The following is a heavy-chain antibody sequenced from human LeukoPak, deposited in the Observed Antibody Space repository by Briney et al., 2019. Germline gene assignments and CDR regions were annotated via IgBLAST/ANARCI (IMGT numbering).Heavy chain of an antibody. J-gene: IGHJ6*03. CDR2: IYYSGST. V-gene: IGHV4-59*01. Sequence: KTSETLSLTCTVSGGSISSYYWSWIRQPPGKGLEWIGYIYYSGSTNYNPSLKSRVTISVDTSKNQFSLKLSSVTAADTAVYYCARDNYYYYYMDVWGKGTTVTVSS. CDR3: ARDNYYYYYMDV. CDR1: GGSISSYY.